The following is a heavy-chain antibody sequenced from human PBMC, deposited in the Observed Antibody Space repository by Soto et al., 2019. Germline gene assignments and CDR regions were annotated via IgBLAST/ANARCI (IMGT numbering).Heavy chain of an antibody. CDR3: ARVVVAAHHIWFDP. V-gene: IGHV4-4*07. Sequence: PSETLSLTCTVSGGSISSYYWSWIRQPAGKGLEWIGRIYTSGSTNYNPSLKSRVTMSVDTSKNQFSLKLSSVTAADTAVYYCARVVVAAHHIWFDPWGQGTLVTVSS. CDR2: IYTSGST. CDR1: GGSISSYY. D-gene: IGHD2-15*01. J-gene: IGHJ5*02.